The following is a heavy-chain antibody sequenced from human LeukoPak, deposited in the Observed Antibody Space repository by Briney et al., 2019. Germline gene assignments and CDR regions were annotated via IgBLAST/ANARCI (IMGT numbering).Heavy chain of an antibody. V-gene: IGHV4-34*01. Sequence: SETLSLTCAVYGGSFSGYHWSWIRQPPGKGLEWIGEINHSGSTNYNPSLKSRVTISVDTSKNQFSLKLSSVTAADTAVYYCAREPRGYSYGSGIDYWGQGTLVTVSS. CDR1: GGSFSGYH. J-gene: IGHJ4*02. D-gene: IGHD5-18*01. CDR3: AREPRGYSYGSGIDY. CDR2: INHSGST.